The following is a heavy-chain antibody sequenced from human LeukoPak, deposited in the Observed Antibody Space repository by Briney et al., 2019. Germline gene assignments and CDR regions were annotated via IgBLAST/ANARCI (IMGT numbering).Heavy chain of an antibody. J-gene: IGHJ1*01. V-gene: IGHV1-8*01. CDR3: ARDRGTQWYLLTN. CDR1: GYTLTELS. Sequence: ASVKVSCKVSGYTLTELSMHWVRQATGQGLEWMGWMNSKTGKTGSSQNFQGRVTMTWDTATSTAFMELSSLRSDDTAMYYCARDRGTQWYLLTNWGQGTLVTVSS. D-gene: IGHD1-26*01. CDR2: MNSKTGKT.